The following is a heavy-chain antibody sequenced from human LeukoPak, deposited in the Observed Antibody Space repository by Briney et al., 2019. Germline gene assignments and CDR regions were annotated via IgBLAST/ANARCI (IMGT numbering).Heavy chain of an antibody. CDR3: ARARVYYYDSSGFDY. Sequence: ASVKVSCMASGGTFSSYAISWVRQAPGQGLEWMGGIIPIFGTANYAQKFQGRVTITTDESTSTAYMELSSLRSEDTAVYYCARARVYYYDSSGFDYWGQGTLVTVSS. D-gene: IGHD3-22*01. V-gene: IGHV1-69*05. J-gene: IGHJ4*02. CDR2: IIPIFGTA. CDR1: GGTFSSYA.